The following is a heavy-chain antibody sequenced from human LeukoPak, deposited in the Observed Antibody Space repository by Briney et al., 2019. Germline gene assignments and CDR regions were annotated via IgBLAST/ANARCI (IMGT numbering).Heavy chain of an antibody. CDR1: GFAFSTYA. Sequence: PGGSLRLSCAASGFAFSTYAMYWVRQAPGKGLEWVTVIWYDGSNKYYADSVKGRFTISRDNSKNTVYLQMNSLRAEDTAIYYCAKGSSGYIYGDYWGQGTLVTVSS. CDR3: AKGSSGYIYGDY. V-gene: IGHV3-33*06. J-gene: IGHJ4*02. D-gene: IGHD5-18*01. CDR2: IWYDGSNK.